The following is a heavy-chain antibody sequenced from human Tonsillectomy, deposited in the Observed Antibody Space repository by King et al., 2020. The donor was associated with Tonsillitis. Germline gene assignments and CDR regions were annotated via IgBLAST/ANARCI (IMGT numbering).Heavy chain of an antibody. Sequence: VQLVESGGGVVQPGTSLRLSCAASGFTFGNYGMHWVRQAPGKGLEWVALIAYDASYENYADSVKGRFTISRDNSKNTLYLEMNSLRVEDSAVYYFAKDGIGLSDWYFGLWGRGTLVTVSS. CDR1: GFTFGNYG. V-gene: IGHV3-30*18. J-gene: IGHJ2*01. D-gene: IGHD3-16*01. CDR2: IAYDASYE. CDR3: AKDGIGLSDWYFGL.